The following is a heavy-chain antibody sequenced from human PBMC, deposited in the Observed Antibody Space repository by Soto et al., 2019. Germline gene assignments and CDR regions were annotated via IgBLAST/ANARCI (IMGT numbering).Heavy chain of an antibody. D-gene: IGHD2-15*01. V-gene: IGHV1-69*01. CDR2: IIPIFGTA. Sequence: QVQLVQSGAEVQKPGSSVKVSCTASGGTFSSYAISWVRQSPGQGLEWMGGIIPIFGTANYAQKFQGRVTITADESTSTAYMELSSLRSEDTAVYYCAREGELGYCSGGSCPFDYWGQGTLVTVSS. CDR1: GGTFSSYA. J-gene: IGHJ4*02. CDR3: AREGELGYCSGGSCPFDY.